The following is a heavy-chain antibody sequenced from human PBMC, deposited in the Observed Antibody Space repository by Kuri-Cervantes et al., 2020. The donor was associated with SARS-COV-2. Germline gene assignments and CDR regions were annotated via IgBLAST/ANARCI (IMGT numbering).Heavy chain of an antibody. CDR3: TRPHYDLDP. V-gene: IGHV3-9*01. J-gene: IGHJ5*02. CDR2: ISWNSGSI. Sequence: SLKISCAASGFTFDDCAMHWVRQAPGKGLEWVSGISWNSGSIGYADSVKGRFTISRDNSKNTAYLQMNSLKTEDTAVYYCTRPHYDLDPWGQGTLVTVSS. D-gene: IGHD3-3*01. CDR1: GFTFDDCA.